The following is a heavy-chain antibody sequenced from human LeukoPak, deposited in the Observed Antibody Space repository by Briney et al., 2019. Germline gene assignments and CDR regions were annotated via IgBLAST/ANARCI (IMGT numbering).Heavy chain of an antibody. CDR1: GFSFSAYA. Sequence: PGGSLRLSCAGPGFSFSAYAMTWVRQTPEKGLEWVSAISGGGDYMYYADSVRGRFTASRDNSKSTMFLQMNSLRADDTAIYFCAKNYGVSRPFYDYWGQGILVIVSS. CDR3: AKNYGVSRPFYDY. J-gene: IGHJ4*02. CDR2: ISGGGDYM. D-gene: IGHD4-17*01. V-gene: IGHV3-23*01.